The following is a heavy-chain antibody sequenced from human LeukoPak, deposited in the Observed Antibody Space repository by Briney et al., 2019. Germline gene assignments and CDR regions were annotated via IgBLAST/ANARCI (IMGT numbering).Heavy chain of an antibody. J-gene: IGHJ4*02. V-gene: IGHV3-74*01. CDR3: ATDDYRGLGY. D-gene: IGHD3-16*01. Sequence: GGSLRLSCVTSGITFSNYYMHWVRQVPGEGLVWVSHIIQDGSVTSYADSVKGRFAISRYNAKNTVYLQLNNLRAEDAAVYYSATDDYRGLGYWGQGTLVTVSS. CDR2: IIQDGSVT. CDR1: GITFSNYY.